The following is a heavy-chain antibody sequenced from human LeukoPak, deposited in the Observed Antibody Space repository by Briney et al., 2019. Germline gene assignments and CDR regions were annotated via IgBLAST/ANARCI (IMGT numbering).Heavy chain of an antibody. V-gene: IGHV1-2*02. CDR3: ARVDPHCSGGSCYETRFDP. Sequence: ASVKVSCKASGYTFTGYYMHWVRQAPGQGLEWMGWINPNSGGTNYAQKFQGRVTMIRDTSISTAYMELSRLRSDDTAVYYCARVDPHCSGGSCYETRFDPWGQGTLVTVSS. CDR1: GYTFTGYY. D-gene: IGHD2-15*01. CDR2: INPNSGGT. J-gene: IGHJ5*02.